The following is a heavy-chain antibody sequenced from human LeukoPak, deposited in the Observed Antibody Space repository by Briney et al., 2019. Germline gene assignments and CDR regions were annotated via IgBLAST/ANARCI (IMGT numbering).Heavy chain of an antibody. D-gene: IGHD4-11*01. Sequence: PSETLSLTCAVYGGSFSNYWSWIRQPPGEGLEWSGEINQRGSTKYNPSLTSRVTISDDTSTKQFSLKLSFVTAADTAVYYCARDRVTMGGFDPWGQGTLATVSS. CDR2: INQRGST. CDR3: ARDRVTMGGFDP. J-gene: IGHJ5*02. V-gene: IGHV4-34*01. CDR1: GGSFSNY.